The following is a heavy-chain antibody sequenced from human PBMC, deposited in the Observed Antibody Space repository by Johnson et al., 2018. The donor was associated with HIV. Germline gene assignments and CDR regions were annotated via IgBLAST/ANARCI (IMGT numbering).Heavy chain of an antibody. CDR1: GFTFSSYA. CDR3: AKDRGDPMVQGVMDAVDI. V-gene: IGHV3-30*14. Sequence: QVQLLESGGGVVQPGRSLRLSCAASGFTFSSYAMHWVRQAPGTGLEWVVVISYAGSTKYYADSVKGRFTISRDNSKNTMYLQMNSLRAEDTAVSYCAKDRGDPMVQGVMDAVDIWGQGTMVTVSS. J-gene: IGHJ3*02. D-gene: IGHD3-10*01. CDR2: ISYAGSTK.